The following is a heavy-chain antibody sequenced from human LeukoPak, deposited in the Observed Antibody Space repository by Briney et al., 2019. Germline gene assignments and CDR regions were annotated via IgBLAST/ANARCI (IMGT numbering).Heavy chain of an antibody. J-gene: IGHJ4*02. CDR2: MNPNSGNT. CDR1: GYTFTSYD. D-gene: IGHD3-16*01. CDR3: ARRIGYDDYVWGEYYFDY. Sequence: ASVKVSCKASGYTFTSYDINWVRQATGQGLEWMGWMNPNSGNTGYAQKFQGRVTMTRNTSISTAYMELSSLRSEDTAVYYCARRIGYDDYVWGEYYFDYWGQGTLVTVSS. V-gene: IGHV1-8*01.